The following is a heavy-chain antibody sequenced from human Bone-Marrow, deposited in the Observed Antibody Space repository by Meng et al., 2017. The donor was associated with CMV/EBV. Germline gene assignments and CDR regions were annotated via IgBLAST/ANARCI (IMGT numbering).Heavy chain of an antibody. V-gene: IGHV3-11*01. CDR3: ARDGYCSSTSCYHGMDF. J-gene: IGHJ6*02. D-gene: IGHD2-2*03. CDR2: ISSSGSTI. CDR1: GFTFSDYY. Sequence: GESLKISCAASGFTFSDYYMSWIRQAPGKGLEWVSYISSSGSTIYYADSVKGRFTISRDNAKNSLYLQMNSLRAEDTAVYYCARDGYCSSTSCYHGMDFWGQGTTVTVSS.